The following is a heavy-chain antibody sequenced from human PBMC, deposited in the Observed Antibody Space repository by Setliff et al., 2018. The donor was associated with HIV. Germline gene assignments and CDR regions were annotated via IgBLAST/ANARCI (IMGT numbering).Heavy chain of an antibody. D-gene: IGHD6-13*01. V-gene: IGHV3-21*01. CDR1: GFTFSDCS. CDR3: ARSRAAGFDY. CDR2: ISSSSYYI. J-gene: IGHJ4*02. Sequence: GGSLRLSCAASGFTFSDCSMNWVRQAPGKGLEWVSSISSSSYYIYYADSVKGRFTISRDNAKNSLFLQMNSLRAEDTAVYYCARSRAAGFDYWGQGTLVTVSS.